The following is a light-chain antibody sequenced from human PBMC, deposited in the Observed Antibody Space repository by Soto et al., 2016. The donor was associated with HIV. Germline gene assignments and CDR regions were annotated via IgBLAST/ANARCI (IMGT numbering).Light chain of an antibody. J-gene: IGLJ2*01. CDR2: KDT. CDR3: YSXADTMSS. CDR1: VLAKNF. V-gene: IGLV3-27*01. Sequence: SYELTQPSSVSVSPGQTVKITCSGDVLAKNFARWFQQKPGQAPILVIYKDTYRPSGIPERFSGSNSGTTVTLIITGAHVDDEADYYCYSXADTMSSFGGGTKLTVL.